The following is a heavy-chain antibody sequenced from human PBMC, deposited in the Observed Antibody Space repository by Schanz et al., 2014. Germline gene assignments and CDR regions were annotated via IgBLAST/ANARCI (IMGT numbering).Heavy chain of an antibody. CDR1: GFTFSSYA. V-gene: IGHV3-23*04. CDR2: ISDSGGSK. CDR3: ARDGDFDY. J-gene: IGHJ4*02. Sequence: EVQLVESGGALVQPGGSLRLSCVASGFTFSSYAMNWVRQAPGKGLEWVSGISDSGGSKYYVDSVEGRFTISRDNSKNTLFLQMSRLRAEDTAVYYCARDGDFDYWGQGTLVTVSS.